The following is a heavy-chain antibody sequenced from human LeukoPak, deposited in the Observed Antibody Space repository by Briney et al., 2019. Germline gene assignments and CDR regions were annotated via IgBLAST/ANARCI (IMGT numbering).Heavy chain of an antibody. CDR1: GYTFTSYY. J-gene: IGHJ6*02. Sequence: ASVKVCCKASGYTFTSYYMHWVRQAPGQGLEWMGIINPSGGSTSYAQKFQGRVTMTRDTSTSTVYMELSSLRSEDTAVYYCASQPKYSSGATDYYYYGMDVWGQGTTVTVSS. CDR2: INPSGGST. V-gene: IGHV1-46*01. D-gene: IGHD6-19*01. CDR3: ASQPKYSSGATDYYYYGMDV.